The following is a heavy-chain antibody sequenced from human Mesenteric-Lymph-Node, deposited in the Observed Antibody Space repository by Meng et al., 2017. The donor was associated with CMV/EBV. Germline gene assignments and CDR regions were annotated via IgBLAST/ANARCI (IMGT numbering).Heavy chain of an antibody. D-gene: IGHD3-10*01. CDR2: IYYTGTT. V-gene: IGHV4-59*01. J-gene: IGHJ4*02. Sequence: SETLSLTCSVSGDSLNGYSWSWIRQPPGEGLEWIGYIYYTGTTNYSPSLKSRVTISLDTSKNQFSLELRSVTAADTAVYFCARHGSGNFFNYWGQGNLVTVSS. CDR3: ARHGSGNFFNY. CDR1: GDSLNGYS.